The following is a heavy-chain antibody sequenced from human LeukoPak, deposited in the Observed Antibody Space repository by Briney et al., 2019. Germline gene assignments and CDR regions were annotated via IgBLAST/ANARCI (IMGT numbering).Heavy chain of an antibody. Sequence: HPGGSLRLSCAASGFTFSSYAMHWVRQAPGKGLEWVAVISYDGGNKYYADSVKGRFTISRDNSKNTLYLQMNSLRAEDTAVYYCARGSTMIVVAHPALVDYWGQGTLVTVSS. V-gene: IGHV3-30*04. CDR3: ARGSTMIVVAHPALVDY. J-gene: IGHJ4*02. CDR1: GFTFSSYA. CDR2: ISYDGGNK. D-gene: IGHD3-22*01.